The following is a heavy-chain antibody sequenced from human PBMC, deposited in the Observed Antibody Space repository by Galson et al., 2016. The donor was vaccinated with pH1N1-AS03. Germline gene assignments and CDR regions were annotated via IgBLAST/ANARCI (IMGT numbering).Heavy chain of an antibody. CDR1: GLTFSTAW. V-gene: IGHV3-15*01. D-gene: IGHD4-11*01. J-gene: IGHJ5*02. CDR3: TTERNFVDP. Sequence: SLRLSCAASGLTFSTAWMSWVRQAPGKGLEWVGRLKSKNDGGTAGYAAPLKGRFTISRDDSKNTLYLQMDSRETEATAVYYCTTERNFVDPWGQGTLVTVSS. CDR2: LKSKNDGGTA.